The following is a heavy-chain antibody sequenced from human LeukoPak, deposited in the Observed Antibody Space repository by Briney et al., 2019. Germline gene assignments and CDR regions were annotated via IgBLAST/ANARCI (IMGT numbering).Heavy chain of an antibody. CDR3: AGRGGHYGDYVDI. Sequence: GESLKISCQASGYSFTSYWMGWVRQMPGRGLEWMGIIYPGDSETRYSPSFQGQLTISVDRSISTAYLQWSSLKASDSAMYYCAGRGGHYGDYVDIWGQGTMVTVSS. V-gene: IGHV5-51*01. CDR1: GYSFTSYW. J-gene: IGHJ3*02. D-gene: IGHD4-17*01. CDR2: IYPGDSET.